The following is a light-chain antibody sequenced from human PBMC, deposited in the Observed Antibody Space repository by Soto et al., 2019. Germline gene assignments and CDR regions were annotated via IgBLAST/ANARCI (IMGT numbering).Light chain of an antibody. CDR1: SRDVGGYNY. V-gene: IGLV2-14*01. Sequence: QSALTQPASVSGSPGQSITISCTGTSRDVGGYNYVSWHQQHPGKAPKVIITEVSNRPSGVSNRFSGSKSGNTASLTISGLQAEDEADYYCSSFTNNNTPHVVFGGGTKLTVL. J-gene: IGLJ2*01. CDR2: EVS. CDR3: SSFTNNNTPHVV.